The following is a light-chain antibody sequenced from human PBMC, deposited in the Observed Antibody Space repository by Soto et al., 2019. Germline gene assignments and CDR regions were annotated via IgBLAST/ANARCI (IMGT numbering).Light chain of an antibody. Sequence: QSVLTQPPSASGTPGQRVTISCSGSNSNVGSYYVYWYQQLPGTAPKLLIYRANQRPSGVPDRFSGSKSGTSASLAISGLWSEDEADYYCASCDDSLSGVVFGGGTKLTVL. V-gene: IGLV1-47*03. CDR1: NSNVGSYY. CDR2: RAN. CDR3: ASCDDSLSGVV. J-gene: IGLJ2*01.